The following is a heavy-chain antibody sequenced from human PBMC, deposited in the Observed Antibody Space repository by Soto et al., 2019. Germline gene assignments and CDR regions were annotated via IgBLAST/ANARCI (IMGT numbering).Heavy chain of an antibody. CDR1: GYTFTSYG. CDR2: IIPIFGTA. D-gene: IGHD6-13*01. V-gene: IGHV1-69*13. J-gene: IGHJ4*02. CDR3: ASGLAAGTDY. Sequence: EASVKVSCKASGYTFTSYGISWVRQAPGQGLEWMGGIIPIFGTANYAQKFQGRVTITADESTSTAYMELSSLRSEDTAVYYCASGLAAGTDYWGQGTLVTVS.